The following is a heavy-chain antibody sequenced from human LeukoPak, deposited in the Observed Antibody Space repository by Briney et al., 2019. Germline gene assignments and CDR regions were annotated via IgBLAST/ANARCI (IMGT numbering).Heavy chain of an antibody. V-gene: IGHV1-2*02. Sequence: GASVKVSCKASGYTFTSYDINWVRQATGQGLEWMGWMNPNSGGTNYAQKFQGRVTMTRDTSISTAYMELSRLRSDDTAVYYCARDRFGTLIPLDYWGQGTLVTVSS. J-gene: IGHJ4*02. CDR2: MNPNSGGT. CDR1: GYTFTSYD. D-gene: IGHD3-16*01. CDR3: ARDRFGTLIPLDY.